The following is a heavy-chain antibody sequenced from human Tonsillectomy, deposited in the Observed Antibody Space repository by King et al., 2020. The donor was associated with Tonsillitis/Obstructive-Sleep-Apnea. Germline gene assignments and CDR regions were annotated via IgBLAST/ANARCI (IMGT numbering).Heavy chain of an antibody. J-gene: IGHJ4*02. CDR3: ARYSVAGTLGIDY. Sequence: VQLVESGAEVKKPGSSVRVSCKASGGSFSSYAITWVRQAPGQGLEWMGGIIPMFGTVNYAKTFQGRVTITADESTSTAYMELSSLRSEDTSVYYCARYSVAGTLGIDYWGQGTLVTVSS. V-gene: IGHV1-69*01. CDR1: GGSFSSYA. D-gene: IGHD6-19*01. CDR2: IIPMFGTV.